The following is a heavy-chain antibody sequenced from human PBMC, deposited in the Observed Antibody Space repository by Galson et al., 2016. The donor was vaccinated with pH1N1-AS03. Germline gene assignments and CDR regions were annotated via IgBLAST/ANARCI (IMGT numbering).Heavy chain of an antibody. CDR1: GFSFSSYG. Sequence: SLRLSCAASGFSFSSYGMHWARQAPGKGLEWVAFIPYDGNNKYYSDSVKGRFTISRDNSKNTVYLQMNSLRAEDTAVYYCAKDHSNFYGMDVWGQGTTVTGSS. D-gene: IGHD4-11*01. V-gene: IGHV3-30*02. J-gene: IGHJ6*02. CDR2: IPYDGNNK. CDR3: AKDHSNFYGMDV.